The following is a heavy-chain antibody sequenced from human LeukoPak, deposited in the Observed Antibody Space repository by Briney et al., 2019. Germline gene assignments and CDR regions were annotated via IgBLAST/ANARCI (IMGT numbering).Heavy chain of an antibody. Sequence: ASVKVSCKASGYAFTAYYIHWVRQAPGQGLEWMGWISPNSGGTNYAPKFQGRVTMTRDTSISTAYMDLSRLTSDDTAVYYCARDYSGSPPRTFDYWGRGTLATVSS. D-gene: IGHD6-6*01. CDR1: GYAFTAYY. J-gene: IGHJ4*02. CDR3: ARDYSGSPPRTFDY. V-gene: IGHV1-2*02. CDR2: ISPNSGGT.